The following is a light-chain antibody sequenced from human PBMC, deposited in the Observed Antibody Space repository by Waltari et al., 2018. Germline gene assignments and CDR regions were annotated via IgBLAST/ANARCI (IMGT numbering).Light chain of an antibody. J-gene: IGLJ2*01. Sequence: QPVVTQPPSASGTPGQRVTISCSGSSPNTERNPVNWYQQLPGRATKLLIYSNSHRPSGVPDRFSASTSGRSASLAISGLQSDDEGNYYCASWDYSLKGVVYGGGTKLTVL. V-gene: IGLV1-44*01. CDR3: ASWDYSLKGVV. CDR2: SNS. CDR1: SPNTERNP.